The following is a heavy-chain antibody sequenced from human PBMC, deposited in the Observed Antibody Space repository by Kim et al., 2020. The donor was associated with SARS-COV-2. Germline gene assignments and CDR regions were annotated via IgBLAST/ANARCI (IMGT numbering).Heavy chain of an antibody. V-gene: IGHV1-2*02. Sequence: ASVKVSCKASGYTFTGYYMHWVRQAPGQGLEWMGWINPNSGGTNYAQKFQGRVTMTRDTSISTAYMELSRLRSDDTAVYYCARDRGGYYDSSGYLDYYYGMDVWGQGTTVTVSS. D-gene: IGHD3-22*01. J-gene: IGHJ6*02. CDR3: ARDRGGYYDSSGYLDYYYGMDV. CDR2: INPNSGGT. CDR1: GYTFTGYY.